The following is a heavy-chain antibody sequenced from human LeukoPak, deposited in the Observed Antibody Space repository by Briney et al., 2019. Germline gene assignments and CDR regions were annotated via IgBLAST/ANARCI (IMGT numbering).Heavy chain of an antibody. CDR2: TYYSGST. J-gene: IGHJ4*02. CDR1: GGSISSGDYY. CDR3: ARGFLEWLPIDY. V-gene: IGHV4-30-4*08. D-gene: IGHD3-3*01. Sequence: SQTLSLTCSVSGGSISSGDYYWSWIRQPPGKGLEWIGYTYYSGSTYYNPSLKSRVTISVDTSKNQFSLKLSSVTAADTAVYYCARGFLEWLPIDYWGQGTLVTVSS.